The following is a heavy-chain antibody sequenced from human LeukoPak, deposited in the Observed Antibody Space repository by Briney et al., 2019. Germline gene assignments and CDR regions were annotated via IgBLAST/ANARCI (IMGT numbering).Heavy chain of an antibody. CDR1: GFTFDDYA. CDR3: AKDKWYDSSDYFDY. D-gene: IGHD3-22*01. CDR2: ISWNSGSI. J-gene: IGHJ4*02. Sequence: GRSLRLSCAASGFTFDDYAMHWARQAPGKGLEWVSGISWNSGSIGYADSVKGRFTISRDNAKNSLYLQMNSLRAEDTTLYYCAKDKWYDSSDYFDYWGQGTLVTVSS. V-gene: IGHV3-9*01.